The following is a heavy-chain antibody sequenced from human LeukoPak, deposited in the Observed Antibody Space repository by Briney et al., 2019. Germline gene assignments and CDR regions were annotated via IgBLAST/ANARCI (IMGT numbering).Heavy chain of an antibody. CDR1: GFTFSSYA. V-gene: IGHV3-30-3*01. CDR3: ARGRSNALRYYYYGMDV. J-gene: IGHJ6*02. Sequence: GGSLRLSCAASGFTFSSYAMHWVRQAPSKGLEWVAVISYDGSNKYYADSVKGRFTISRDNSKNTLYLQMNSLRAEDTAVYYCARGRSNALRYYYYGMDVWGQGTTVTVSS. CDR2: ISYDGSNK. D-gene: IGHD5-12*01.